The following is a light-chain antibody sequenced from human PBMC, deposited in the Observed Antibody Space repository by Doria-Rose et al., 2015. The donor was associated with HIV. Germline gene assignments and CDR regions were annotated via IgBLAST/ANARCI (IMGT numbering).Light chain of an antibody. V-gene: IGKV3-20*01. CDR1: QRFSSTY. CDR2: DGS. CDR3: HQYGTSWT. Sequence: TQSPGTLSLSPGERATLSCRASQRFSSTYLAWYQQKPGQAPGLLIYDGSTRATGIPDRFSASGSGTDFTLTINRLEPEDFALYYCHQYGTSWTFGQGTKVEI. J-gene: IGKJ1*01.